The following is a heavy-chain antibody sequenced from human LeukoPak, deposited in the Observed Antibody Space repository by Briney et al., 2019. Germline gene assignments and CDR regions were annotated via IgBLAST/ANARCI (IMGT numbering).Heavy chain of an antibody. D-gene: IGHD2-2*01. CDR3: AKEGCSSTSCYPLGY. V-gene: IGHV3-23*01. CDR1: GFTFSSYA. J-gene: IGHJ4*02. CDR2: ISGSGGST. Sequence: GGSLRLSCAASGFTFSSYAMSWVRQAPGKGLEWVSAISGSGGSTHYADSVKGRFTISRDNSKNTLYLQMNSLRAEDTAVYYCAKEGCSSTSCYPLGYWGQGALVTVSS.